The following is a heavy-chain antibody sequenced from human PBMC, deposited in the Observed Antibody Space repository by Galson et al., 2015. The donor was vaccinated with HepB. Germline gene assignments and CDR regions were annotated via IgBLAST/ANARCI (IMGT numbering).Heavy chain of an antibody. CDR2: IKSTTDGGTT. Sequence: SLRLSCAASGFTFSNAWMTWVRQAPGKRLEWVGRIKSTTDGGTTDYAAPVKGRLTISRDDSKNTLYLQMNSLKTEDTAVYYYTTSRYYDSSGYWAQPGWGKGTTVTVSS. D-gene: IGHD3-22*01. CDR1: GFTFSNAW. J-gene: IGHJ6*04. CDR3: TTSRYYDSSGYWAQPG. V-gene: IGHV3-15*01.